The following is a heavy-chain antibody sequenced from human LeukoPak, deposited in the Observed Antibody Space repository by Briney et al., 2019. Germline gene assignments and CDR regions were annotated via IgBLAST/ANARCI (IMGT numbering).Heavy chain of an antibody. CDR3: ARDHCSSANCYEYHYYGMDV. CDR2: INPNSGGT. CDR1: GYTFTGYY. Sequence: ASVKVSCKASGYTFTGYYMDWVRQAPGQGLEWMGWINPNSGGTNYAQKFQGSVTMTRDTSISTAYMELSRLRPDDTAVYYCARDHCSSANCYEYHYYGMDVWGQGTTVTVSS. V-gene: IGHV1-2*02. J-gene: IGHJ6*02. D-gene: IGHD2-2*01.